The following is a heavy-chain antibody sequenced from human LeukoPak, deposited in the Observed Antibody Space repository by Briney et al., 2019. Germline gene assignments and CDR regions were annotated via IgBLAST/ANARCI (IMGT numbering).Heavy chain of an antibody. J-gene: IGHJ4*02. CDR2: IIPIFGTA. Sequence: GASVKVSCKASGGTFSSYAISWVRRAPGQGLEWMGGIIPIFGTANYAQKFQGRVTITTDESTSTAYMELSSLRSEDTAVYYCAGGQQLVHYYFDYWGQGTLVTVSS. V-gene: IGHV1-69*05. CDR1: GGTFSSYA. CDR3: AGGQQLVHYYFDY. D-gene: IGHD6-13*01.